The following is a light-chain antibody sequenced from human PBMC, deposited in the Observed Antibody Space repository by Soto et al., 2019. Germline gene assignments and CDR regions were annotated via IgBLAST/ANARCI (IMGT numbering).Light chain of an antibody. V-gene: IGLV2-11*01. CDR3: CSYAGSYTHV. J-gene: IGLJ1*01. CDR1: SSDIGRYNY. Sequence: QSVLTQPRSVSGSPGQSVTISCTGTSSDIGRYNYVSWYQQHPGKAPKLMIYDVAKWPSGVPDRFSGSKSGNTASLTIHGLQADDEADYYCCSYAGSYTHVFGTGTKVTVL. CDR2: DVA.